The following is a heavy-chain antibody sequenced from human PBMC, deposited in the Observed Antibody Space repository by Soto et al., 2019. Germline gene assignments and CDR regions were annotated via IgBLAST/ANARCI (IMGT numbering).Heavy chain of an antibody. Sequence: GGSLRLSCAASGFTFSSYAMSWVRQAPGKGLEWVSAISGSGGSTYYADSVKGRFTISRDNSKNTLYLQMNSLRAEDTAVYYCAKDKSQIHYYYYMDVWGKGTTVTVSS. CDR1: GFTFSSYA. CDR3: AKDKSQIHYYYYMDV. J-gene: IGHJ6*03. D-gene: IGHD5-18*01. V-gene: IGHV3-23*01. CDR2: ISGSGGST.